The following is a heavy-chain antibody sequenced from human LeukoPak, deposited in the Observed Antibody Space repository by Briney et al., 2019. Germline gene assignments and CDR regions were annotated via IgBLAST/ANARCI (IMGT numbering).Heavy chain of an antibody. CDR3: ARTLRSSGYLFDY. J-gene: IGHJ4*02. Sequence: SQPLSLTCTVTGGSISSGGYYWCWLRQHPGKGLEWIGYIYYSGSTYYNPSLKSRVTISVDASKNQFSLKLSSVTAADPAMYYCARTLRSSGYLFDYWGQGTLVTVSS. CDR1: GGSISSGGYY. V-gene: IGHV4-31*03. CDR2: IYYSGST. D-gene: IGHD3-22*01.